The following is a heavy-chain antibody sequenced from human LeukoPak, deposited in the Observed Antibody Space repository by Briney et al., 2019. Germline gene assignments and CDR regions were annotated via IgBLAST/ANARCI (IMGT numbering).Heavy chain of an antibody. CDR2: ISAYNGNT. CDR1: GYTFTSYG. CDR3: AREGRQSFGVVIGWFDR. D-gene: IGHD3-3*01. V-gene: IGHV1-18*01. Sequence: ASVKVSCKASGYTFTSYGISWVRQAPGQGLEWMGWISAYNGNTNYAQKLQGRVTMTTDTSTSTAYMELRSLRSDDTAVYYCAREGRQSFGVVIGWFDRWGQGTLVTVSS. J-gene: IGHJ5*02.